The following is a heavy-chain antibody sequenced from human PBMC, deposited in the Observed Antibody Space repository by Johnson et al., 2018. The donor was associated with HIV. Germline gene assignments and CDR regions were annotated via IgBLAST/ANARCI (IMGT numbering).Heavy chain of an antibody. CDR1: GFTFSNAW. V-gene: IGHV3-15*01. Sequence: VQLVESGGGLVKPGGSLRLSCAASGFTFSNAWMSWVRQAPGKGLEWVGRIKSKTDGGTTDYAAPVKGRFTISRDDSKNTLYLQMNSLRAEDTAVYYCAVVEMATTDAFDIWGQGTMVTVSS. D-gene: IGHD5-24*01. CDR3: AVVEMATTDAFDI. J-gene: IGHJ3*02. CDR2: IKSKTDGGTT.